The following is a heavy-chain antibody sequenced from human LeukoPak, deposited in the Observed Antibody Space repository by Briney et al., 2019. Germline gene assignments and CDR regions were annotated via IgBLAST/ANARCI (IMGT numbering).Heavy chain of an antibody. D-gene: IGHD2-21*02. CDR1: GFTLSTYG. J-gene: IGHJ4*02. V-gene: IGHV3-30*18. CDR2: ISSDGSNK. Sequence: GRSLRLSCAASGFTLSTYGMHWVRQAPGKGLEWVAVISSDGSNKFYADSVRGRFTISRDGSKNTLYLQMNSLRPDDTAVYFCAKPQVTANWYYFHYWGQGTLVTVSS. CDR3: AKPQVTANWYYFHY.